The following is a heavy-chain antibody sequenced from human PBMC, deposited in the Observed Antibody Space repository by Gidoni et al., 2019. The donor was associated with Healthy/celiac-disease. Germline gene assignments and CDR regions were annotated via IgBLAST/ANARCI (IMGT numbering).Heavy chain of an antibody. D-gene: IGHD3-22*01. CDR2: IWYDGSNK. CDR1: GFTFSSYG. V-gene: IGHV3-33*01. Sequence: QVQLVESGGGVVQPGRSLRLSCAASGFTFSSYGMHWVRQAPGKGLEWVAVIWYDGSNKYYADSVKGRFTISRDNSKNTLYLQMNSLRAEDTAVYYCARDPRHYYDSSGYYHYGMDVWGQGTTVTVSS. CDR3: ARDPRHYYDSSGYYHYGMDV. J-gene: IGHJ6*02.